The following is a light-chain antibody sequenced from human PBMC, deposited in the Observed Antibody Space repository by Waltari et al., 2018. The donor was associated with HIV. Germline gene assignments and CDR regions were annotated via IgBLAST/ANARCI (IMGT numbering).Light chain of an antibody. J-gene: IGLJ2*01. CDR2: KDT. CDR3: HSEDNTGAAF. Sequence: SSGLTQPPSVSVSPGQTAKITCSGDGLSKQYVFWYQQKTGQAPVLVIYKDTERPSNMPERFSGATSGTTVTLTSSGVQAEDEADYFCHSEDNTGAAFFGGGTRLTVL. V-gene: IGLV3-25*03. CDR1: GLSKQY.